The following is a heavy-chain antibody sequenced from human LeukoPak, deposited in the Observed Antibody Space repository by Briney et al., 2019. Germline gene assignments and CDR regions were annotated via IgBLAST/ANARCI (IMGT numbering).Heavy chain of an antibody. CDR1: GGSISSSNW. CDR3: ASFYGDYEAWFDP. Sequence: SSETLSLTCAVSGGSISSSNWWSWVRQPPGKGLEWIGEIYHSGSTNYNPSLKSRVTISVDKSKNQFSLKLSSVTAADTAVYYCASFYGDYEAWFDPWGQGTLVTVSS. CDR2: IYHSGST. D-gene: IGHD4-17*01. V-gene: IGHV4-4*02. J-gene: IGHJ5*02.